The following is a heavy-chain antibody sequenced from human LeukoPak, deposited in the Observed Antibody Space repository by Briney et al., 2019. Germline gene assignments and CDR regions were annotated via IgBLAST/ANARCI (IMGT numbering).Heavy chain of an antibody. D-gene: IGHD3-16*01. Sequence: GRSLRLSCAASGFTFSSYAMHWVRQAPGKGLEWVAVISYDGSNKYYADSVKGRFTISRDNSKNTLYLQMNSLRAEDTAVYYCARDRAVGGFDYWGQGTLVTVSS. J-gene: IGHJ4*02. CDR3: ARDRAVGGFDY. CDR2: ISYDGSNK. V-gene: IGHV3-30-3*01. CDR1: GFTFSSYA.